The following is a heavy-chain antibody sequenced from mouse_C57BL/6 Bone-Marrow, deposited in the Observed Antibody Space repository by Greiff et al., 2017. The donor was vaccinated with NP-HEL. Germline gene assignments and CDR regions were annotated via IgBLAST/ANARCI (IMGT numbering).Heavy chain of an antibody. D-gene: IGHD1-1*01. J-gene: IGHJ1*03. V-gene: IGHV1-5*01. CDR2: IYPGNSDT. Sequence: VQLQQSGTVLARPGASVKMSCKTSGYTFTSYWMHWVKQRPGQGLEWIGAIYPGNSDTSYNQKFKGKAKLTAVTSASTAYLEPSSLTNEDSAVYYFTKNASFYYVNWYFDVWGTGTTVTVSS. CDR1: GYTFTSYW. CDR3: TKNASFYYVNWYFDV.